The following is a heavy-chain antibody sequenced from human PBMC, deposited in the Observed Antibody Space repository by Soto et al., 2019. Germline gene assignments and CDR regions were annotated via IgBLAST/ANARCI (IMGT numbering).Heavy chain of an antibody. CDR3: ARDTNGLHY. CDR2: ISTDGSIT. J-gene: IGHJ4*02. Sequence: EVQLVESGGGLVQPGGSLRLSCAASGLIFSNYKMHLVRQAPGKGLVWVSRISTDGSITDYADSVKGRFTVSRDNAKNTLYLQMNSLRVDDTAVYYCARDTNGLHYWGQGTLVTVSS. D-gene: IGHD2-8*01. V-gene: IGHV3-74*01. CDR1: GLIFSNYK.